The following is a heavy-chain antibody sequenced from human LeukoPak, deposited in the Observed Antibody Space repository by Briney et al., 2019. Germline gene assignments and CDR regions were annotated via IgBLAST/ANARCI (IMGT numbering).Heavy chain of an antibody. D-gene: IGHD5-18*01. V-gene: IGHV1-69*04. CDR1: GGTFSSYA. J-gene: IGHJ6*02. CDR3: APAMVPPYGMDV. CDR2: IIPILGIA. Sequence: SVKVSCKASGGTFSSYAISWVRQAPGQGLEWMGRIIPILGIANYAQKFQGRVTITADKSTSTAYMELSSLRSEDTAVYYCAPAMVPPYGMDVWGQGTTVTVSS.